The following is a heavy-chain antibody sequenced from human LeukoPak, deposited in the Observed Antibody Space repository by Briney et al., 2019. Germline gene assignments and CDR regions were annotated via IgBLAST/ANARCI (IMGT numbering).Heavy chain of an antibody. CDR2: MSYDGSNK. D-gene: IGHD3-22*01. CDR3: AKDIYYDSSGYRGYFDY. V-gene: IGHV3-30*18. J-gene: IGHJ4*02. Sequence: GSLRLSCAASGFTFSGYAMHWVRQAPGKGLEWVAVMSYDGSNKYYVDSVKGRFTVSRDNSKNTLYLQMNSLRAEDTVVYYCAKDIYYDSSGYRGYFDYWGQGTLVTVSS. CDR1: GFTFSGYA.